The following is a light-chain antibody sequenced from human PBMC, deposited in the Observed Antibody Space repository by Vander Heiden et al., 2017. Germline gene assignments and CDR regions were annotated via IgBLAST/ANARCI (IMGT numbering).Light chain of an antibody. CDR2: WAS. J-gene: IGKJ1*01. CDR1: QSVLYSSNNKNY. V-gene: IGKV4-1*01. CDR3: QQYYSLPRT. Sequence: DIVMTQSPDSLAVSLGERATINCKSSQSVLYSSNNKNYLAWYQQKPGQPPKLLIYWASTRDSGVPDRFSGSGSGTDFTLTISSLQAEDVAVYYCQQYYSLPRTFGKGPRWKLN.